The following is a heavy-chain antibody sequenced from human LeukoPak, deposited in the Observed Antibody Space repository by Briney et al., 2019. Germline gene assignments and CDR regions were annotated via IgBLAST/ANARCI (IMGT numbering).Heavy chain of an antibody. J-gene: IGHJ4*02. D-gene: IGHD6-13*01. CDR2: INPNSGGT. CDR3: ARDGAIAAAGTAHFDY. Sequence: ASVKVSCKASGYTFTGYYVHWVRQAPGQGLEWMGWINPNSGGTNYAQKFQGWVTMTRDTSISTAYMELSRLRSDDTAVYYCARDGAIAAAGTAHFDYWRQGTLVTVSS. V-gene: IGHV1-2*04. CDR1: GYTFTGYY.